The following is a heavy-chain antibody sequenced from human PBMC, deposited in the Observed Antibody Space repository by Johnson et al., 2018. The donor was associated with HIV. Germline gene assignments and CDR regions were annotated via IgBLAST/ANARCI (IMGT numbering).Heavy chain of an antibody. CDR2: INWNGGNT. D-gene: IGHD3-22*01. J-gene: IGHJ3*02. Sequence: EVQLVESGGGVVRPGGSLRLSCAASGFTFDDYGMSWVRQAPWKGLEWVSGINWNGGNTGYADSVKGRFTISRDNAKNSLYLQMNSLRAEDTALYYCAAYYDSSGYPRFGDAFDIWGQGTMVTVSS. CDR1: GFTFDDYG. V-gene: IGHV3-20*04. CDR3: AAYYDSSGYPRFGDAFDI.